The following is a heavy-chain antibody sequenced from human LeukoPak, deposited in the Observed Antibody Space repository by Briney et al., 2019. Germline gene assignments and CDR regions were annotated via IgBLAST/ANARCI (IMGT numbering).Heavy chain of an antibody. CDR3: ARSFRAMLNY. Sequence: PSETLSLTCAVYGGSFSGYYWSWIRQPPGKGLEWIGETNHSGSTNYNPSLKSRVTISVDTSKNQFSLKLSSVAAADTAVYYCARSFRAMLNYWGQGTLVTVSS. V-gene: IGHV4-34*01. CDR2: TNHSGST. J-gene: IGHJ4*02. CDR1: GGSFSGYY. D-gene: IGHD3-10*02.